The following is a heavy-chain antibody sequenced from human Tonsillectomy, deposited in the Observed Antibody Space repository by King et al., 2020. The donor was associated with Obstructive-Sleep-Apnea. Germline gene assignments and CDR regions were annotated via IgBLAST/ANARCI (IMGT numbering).Heavy chain of an antibody. D-gene: IGHD3-10*01. Sequence: VQLVESGGGVVQPGGSLTLSCEASGFTFSSYGLHWVRQAPGKGLQWVAFIRYDGTKIYYSDSVKGRFTSSRDNSKNTLYMQMNSLRPEDTAMYYCVRGAAGKYYGGGFDYWGQGILVTVSS. J-gene: IGHJ4*02. CDR2: IRYDGTKI. V-gene: IGHV3-30*02. CDR3: VRGAAGKYYGGGFDY. CDR1: GFTFSSYG.